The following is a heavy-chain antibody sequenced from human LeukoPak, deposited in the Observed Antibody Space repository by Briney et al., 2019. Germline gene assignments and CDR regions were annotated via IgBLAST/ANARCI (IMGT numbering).Heavy chain of an antibody. CDR2: IYHSGST. J-gene: IGHJ6*03. CDR3: ARGYDFWSGYLYRYYYMDV. V-gene: IGHV4-38-2*02. D-gene: IGHD3-3*01. CDR1: GYSISSGYY. Sequence: ASETLSLTCTVSGYSISSGYYWGWIRPPPGKGLEWIGIIYHSGSTYYNPSLKSRVTISVDTSKNQFSLKLSSVTAADTAVYYCARGYDFWSGYLYRYYYMDVWGKGTTVTVSS.